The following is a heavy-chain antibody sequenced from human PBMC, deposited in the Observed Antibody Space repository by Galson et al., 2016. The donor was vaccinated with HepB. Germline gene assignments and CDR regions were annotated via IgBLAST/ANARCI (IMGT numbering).Heavy chain of an antibody. V-gene: IGHV4-59*01. CDR2: IHYSGST. Sequence: SETLSLTCSVSTDSINNYFWTWIRQPPGKGLEWIGYIHYSGSTKYNPSLMSRVGISFDASKSRFSLRLNSVTAADTAVYYCAREWVQLWPPERGWFDPWGQGTLVTVSS. D-gene: IGHD1-1*01. CDR3: AREWVQLWPPERGWFDP. J-gene: IGHJ5*02. CDR1: TDSINNYF.